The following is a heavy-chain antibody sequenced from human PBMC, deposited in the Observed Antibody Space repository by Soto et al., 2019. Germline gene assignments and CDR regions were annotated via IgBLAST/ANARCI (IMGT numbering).Heavy chain of an antibody. CDR1: GYTFNTHA. Sequence: QVHLVQSGAEVKEPGSSVRVSCTASGYTFNTHAIHWLRQAPGQGPEWMGMILPIFGTANYVERFQCRLTITADESTSTAYMELTGLTSAATAFYFCAKDEKGWIIYPSTLPSWGQGTMVTVSS. V-gene: IGHV1-69*15. D-gene: IGHD2-15*01. J-gene: IGHJ5*02. CDR2: ILPIFGTA. CDR3: AKDEKGWIIYPSTLPS.